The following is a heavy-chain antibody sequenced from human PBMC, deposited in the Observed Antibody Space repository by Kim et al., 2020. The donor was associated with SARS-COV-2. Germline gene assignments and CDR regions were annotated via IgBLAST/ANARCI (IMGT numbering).Heavy chain of an antibody. D-gene: IGHD3-10*01. Sequence: PSLKSRITISVDTSKNQFSLNLSSVTAADTAVYYCARHGGGSYFRGYFEYWGQGTLVTVSS. J-gene: IGHJ4*02. V-gene: IGHV4-39*01. CDR3: ARHGGGSYFRGYFEY.